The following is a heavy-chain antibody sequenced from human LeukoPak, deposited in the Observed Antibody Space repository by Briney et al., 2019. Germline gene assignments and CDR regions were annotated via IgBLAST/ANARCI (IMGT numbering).Heavy chain of an antibody. CDR3: ARDGSGIAYYYYGMDV. J-gene: IGHJ6*02. D-gene: IGHD6-13*01. V-gene: IGHV3-7*01. CDR2: IKQDGSEK. Sequence: GGSLRLSCAASGFTFSSYWMSWVRQAPGKGLEWVANIKQDGSEKYYVDSVKGRFTISRDNAKNSVYLQMNSLRAKDTAVYYCARDGSGIAYYYYGMDVWGQGTTVIVSS. CDR1: GFTFSSYW.